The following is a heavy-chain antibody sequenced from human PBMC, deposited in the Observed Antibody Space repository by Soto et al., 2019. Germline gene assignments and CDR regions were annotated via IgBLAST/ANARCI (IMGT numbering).Heavy chain of an antibody. V-gene: IGHV1-18*01. CDR2: ISAYNGNT. D-gene: IGHD2-15*01. J-gene: IGHJ6*02. CDR3: AREGYCSGGSCYFLSGRGYYYYGMDV. CDR1: GYTFTSYG. Sequence: GASVKVSCKASGYTFTSYGISWLRQAPGQGLEWMGWISAYNGNTNYAQKLQGRVTMTTDTSTSTAYMELRSLRSDDTAVYYCAREGYCSGGSCYFLSGRGYYYYGMDVWGQGTTVTVSS.